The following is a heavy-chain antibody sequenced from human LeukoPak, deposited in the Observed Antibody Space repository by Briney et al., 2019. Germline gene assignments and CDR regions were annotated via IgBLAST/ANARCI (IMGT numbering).Heavy chain of an antibody. V-gene: IGHV1-46*01. CDR3: AREYGNPAGYYYYMDV. CDR1: GYTFTSYY. D-gene: IGHD4-11*01. Sequence: GASVKVSCKASGYTFTSYYMHWVRQAPGQGLEWMGIINPSGGSTSYAQKFQGRVTMTRDMSTSTVYMELSSLRSEDTAVYYCAREYGNPAGYYYYMDVWGKGTTVTVSS. J-gene: IGHJ6*03. CDR2: INPSGGST.